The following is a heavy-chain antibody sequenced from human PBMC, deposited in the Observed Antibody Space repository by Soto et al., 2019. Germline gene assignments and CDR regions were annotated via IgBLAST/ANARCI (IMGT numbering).Heavy chain of an antibody. CDR3: ARMYYDFWSGYTDGMYYFDY. V-gene: IGHV4-31*03. J-gene: IGHJ4*02. Sequence: ASETLSLTCTVSGGSISSGGYYWSWIRQHPGKGLEWIGYIYNSGSTYYNTYLKSRVTISENTSKNQFSLKLSSVTAADTTVKNCARMYYDFWSGYTDGMYYFDYWGQGTLVTVSS. D-gene: IGHD3-3*01. CDR1: GGSISSGGYY. CDR2: IYNSGST.